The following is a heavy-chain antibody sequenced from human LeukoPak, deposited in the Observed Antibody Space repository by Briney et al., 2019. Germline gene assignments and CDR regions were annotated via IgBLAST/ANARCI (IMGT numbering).Heavy chain of an antibody. CDR3: AKLGGPVPAAIDPLY. D-gene: IGHD2-2*01. J-gene: IGHJ4*02. Sequence: PGGSLRLSCAASGFTFSSYGMHWVRQAPGKGLEWVAVISYDGSNKYYADSVKGRFTISRDNSKNTLYLQMNSLRAEDTAVYYCAKLGGPVPAAIDPLYWGQGTLVTVSS. CDR2: ISYDGSNK. V-gene: IGHV3-30*18. CDR1: GFTFSSYG.